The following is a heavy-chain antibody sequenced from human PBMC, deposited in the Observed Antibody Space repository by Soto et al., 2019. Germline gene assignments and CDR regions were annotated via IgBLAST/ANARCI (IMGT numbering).Heavy chain of an antibody. J-gene: IGHJ4*02. V-gene: IGHV1-69*02. Sequence: QVQLVQSGAEVKKPGSSVKVSCKASGGTFSSYTISWVRQAPGQGLEWMGRIIPILGIAKYAQTFQGRVTITADKSTGTAYMERSSLGSEDTAVYYCARDFDDDSLTGGGEEGYWGQGTLVTVSS. CDR1: GGTFSSYT. CDR2: IIPILGIA. D-gene: IGHD3-9*01. CDR3: ARDFDDDSLTGGGEEGY.